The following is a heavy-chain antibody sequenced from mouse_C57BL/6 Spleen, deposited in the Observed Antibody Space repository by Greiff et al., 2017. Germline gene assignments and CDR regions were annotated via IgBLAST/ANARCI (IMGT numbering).Heavy chain of an antibody. CDR1: GYAFSSYW. D-gene: IGHD3-2*02. CDR3: AREGDSSGPDY. Sequence: VQVVESGAELVKPGASVKISCKASGYAFSSYWMNWVKQRPGKGLEWIGQIYPGDGDTNYNGKFKGKATLTADKSSSTAYMQLSSLTSEDSAVYFCAREGDSSGPDYWGQGTTLTVSS. CDR2: IYPGDGDT. J-gene: IGHJ2*01. V-gene: IGHV1-80*01.